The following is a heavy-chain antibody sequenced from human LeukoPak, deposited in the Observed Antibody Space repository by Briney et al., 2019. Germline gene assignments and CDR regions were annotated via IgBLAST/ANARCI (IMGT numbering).Heavy chain of an antibody. CDR3: ARNWGYFDY. Sequence: GGSLRLSCAASGFTFSSYWMNWARQAPGKGLEWVASINHNGNVNYYVDSVKGRFTISRDNAKNSLYLQMSNLRAEDTAVYFCARNWGYFDYWGQGTLVTVSS. D-gene: IGHD7-27*01. CDR2: INHNGNVN. CDR1: GFTFSSYW. J-gene: IGHJ4*02. V-gene: IGHV3-7*03.